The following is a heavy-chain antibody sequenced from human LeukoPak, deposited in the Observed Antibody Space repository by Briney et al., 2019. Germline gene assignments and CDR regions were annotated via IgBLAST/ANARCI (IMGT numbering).Heavy chain of an antibody. CDR2: IYYSGST. CDR1: GGSISSSSYY. J-gene: IGHJ5*02. CDR3: ANMVVPAATGVFDP. D-gene: IGHD2-2*01. V-gene: IGHV4-39*01. Sequence: SETLSLTCTVSGGSISSSSYYWGWIRQPPGKGLEWIGSIYYSGSTYYNPSLKSRVTISVDTFKNQFSLKLSSVTAADTAVYYCANMVVPAATGVFDPWGQGTLVTVSS.